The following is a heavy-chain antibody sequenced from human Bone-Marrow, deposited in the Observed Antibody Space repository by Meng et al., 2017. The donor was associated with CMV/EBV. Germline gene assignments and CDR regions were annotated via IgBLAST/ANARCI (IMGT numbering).Heavy chain of an antibody. Sequence: ASVKVSCKASGYTFTSYYMHWVRQAPGQGLECMGWISPDTGNTDYVHKLQGRVTMTTDTSTSTVYMELRSLRSDDTAVYYCARGSSSWPNWDFDYWGQGTLVTVSS. CDR1: GYTFTSYY. CDR3: ARGSSSWPNWDFDY. J-gene: IGHJ4*02. V-gene: IGHV1-18*04. D-gene: IGHD6-13*01. CDR2: ISPDTGNT.